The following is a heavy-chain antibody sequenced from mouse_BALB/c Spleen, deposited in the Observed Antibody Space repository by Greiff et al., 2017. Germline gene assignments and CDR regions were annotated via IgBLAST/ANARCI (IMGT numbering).Heavy chain of an antibody. CDR2: IWGGGST. V-gene: IGHV2-6-5*01. Sequence: VMLVESGPGLVAPSQSLSITCTVSGFSLTDYGVSWIRQPPGKGLEWLGVIWGGGSTYYNSALKSRLSISKDNSKSQVFLKMNSLQTDDTAMYYCAKHAREGLGWYFDVWGAGTTVTVSS. CDR1: GFSLTDYG. J-gene: IGHJ1*01. CDR3: AKHAREGLGWYFDV. D-gene: IGHD3-1*01.